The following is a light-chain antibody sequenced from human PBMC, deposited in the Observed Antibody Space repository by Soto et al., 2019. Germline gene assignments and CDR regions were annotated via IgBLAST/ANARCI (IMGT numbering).Light chain of an antibody. CDR2: DVT. Sequence: QSALTQPRSVSGSPGQSLTISCTGTSSDVGGYNYVYWYQQHPGKVPKLMIYDVTKRPSGVPDRFSGSKSGNTASLTISGLQSEDEADYYCCSHAGSYTYVFGTGTKLTVL. V-gene: IGLV2-11*01. CDR1: SSDVGGYNY. CDR3: CSHAGSYTYV. J-gene: IGLJ1*01.